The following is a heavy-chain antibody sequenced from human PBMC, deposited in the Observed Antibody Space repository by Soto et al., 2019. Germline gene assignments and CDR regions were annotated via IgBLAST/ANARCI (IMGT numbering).Heavy chain of an antibody. D-gene: IGHD4-17*01. CDR2: IYYSGST. V-gene: IGHV4-59*01. CDR1: GGSISSYY. CDR3: ARVYGGAFDY. J-gene: IGHJ4*02. Sequence: QVQLQESGPGLVKPSETLSLTCTVSGGSISSYYWSWIRQPPGEGLEWIGYIYYSGSTNYNPSLRXRVTMSVDTSKNQFSLKLSSVTAADTAVYYCARVYGGAFDYWGQGTLVTVSS.